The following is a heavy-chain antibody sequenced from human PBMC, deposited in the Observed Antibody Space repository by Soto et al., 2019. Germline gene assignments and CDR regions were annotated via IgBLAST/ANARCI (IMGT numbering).Heavy chain of an antibody. Sequence: QVQLVQSGAEVKETGSSVKVTCKSSGYIFKNYAVTWLRQAPGQGLEWMGGIIPVFGTPDYSQKFRGRVTITADESTSTVYMELRSMTSEDTDVYYCARHLYDYVWGSYRHWGQGTLVTVSS. CDR2: IIPVFGTP. V-gene: IGHV1-69*01. D-gene: IGHD3-16*02. CDR1: GYIFKNYA. CDR3: ARHLYDYVWGSYRH. J-gene: IGHJ4*02.